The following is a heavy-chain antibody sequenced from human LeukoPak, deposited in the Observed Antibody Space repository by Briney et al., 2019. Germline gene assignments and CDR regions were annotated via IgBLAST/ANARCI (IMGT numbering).Heavy chain of an antibody. J-gene: IGHJ4*02. Sequence: PGGSLRLSCAASGFIFSGSAMHWVRQASGKGLEWVGRIRSKANTYATASAASVQGRFSISRNDSKNTAYLQMNSLKAEDTAVYYCIQSRDGYNLVDYWGQGTLVTVSS. V-gene: IGHV3-73*01. CDR2: IRSKANTYAT. CDR1: GFIFSGSA. D-gene: IGHD5-24*01. CDR3: IQSRDGYNLVDY.